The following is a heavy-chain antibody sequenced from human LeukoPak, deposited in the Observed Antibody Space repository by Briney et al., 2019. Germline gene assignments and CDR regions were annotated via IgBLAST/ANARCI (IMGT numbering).Heavy chain of an antibody. J-gene: IGHJ4*02. CDR2: IRYSGTT. CDR1: GGSISSTYDH. Sequence: PSETLSLTCTVSGGSISSTYDHWDWIRQPPGKGLEWLGSIRYSGTTYYNPSLKARVTIFVDTSNNQFSLRLRSVTAADTAVYYCARRLHYFDYWGQGSLATVSS. CDR3: ARRLHYFDY. V-gene: IGHV4-39*01. D-gene: IGHD2-21*02.